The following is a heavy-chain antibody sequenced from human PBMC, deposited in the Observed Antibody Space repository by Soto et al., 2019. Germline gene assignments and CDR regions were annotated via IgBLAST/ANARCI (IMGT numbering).Heavy chain of an antibody. CDR1: GFTFSHSA. Sequence: QMQLVQSGPEVKKPGTSVKVSCKASGFTFSHSAMQWVRQXRGXXXXXXGWVVVGSGNTNYAQKFQERVTISWDMSTNTXHMDLSSLXXXDTAXXYCAAESYYESNGTKGRMDWGQGTLVTVSS. V-gene: IGHV1-58*02. CDR3: AAESYYESNGTKGRMD. J-gene: IGHJ4*02. D-gene: IGHD3-22*01. CDR2: VVVGSGNT.